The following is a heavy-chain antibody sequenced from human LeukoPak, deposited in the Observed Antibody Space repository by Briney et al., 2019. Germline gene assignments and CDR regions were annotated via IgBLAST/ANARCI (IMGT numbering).Heavy chain of an antibody. V-gene: IGHV4-59*08. CDR3: ARHQGVVDL. J-gene: IGHJ2*01. CDR1: GGSISSYS. Sequence: SETLSLTCTVSGGSISSYSYSWIRQPPGKELEWIGYIYYRGSTSYNPSLKSRVTISVDTSKNQFSLKLSSVTAADTAVYYCARHQGVVDLWGRGSLVTVSS. CDR2: IYYRGST. D-gene: IGHD3-3*01.